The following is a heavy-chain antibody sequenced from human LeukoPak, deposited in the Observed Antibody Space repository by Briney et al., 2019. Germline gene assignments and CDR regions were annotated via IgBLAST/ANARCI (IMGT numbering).Heavy chain of an antibody. CDR1: GGSISSSSYY. J-gene: IGHJ6*03. V-gene: IGHV4-39*07. CDR3: ARAGRGFGGSGSYRPYYMDV. CDR2: INHSGST. Sequence: PSETLSLTCTVSGGSISSSSYYWSWIRQPPGKGLEWIGEINHSGSTNYNPSLKSRVTISVDTSKNQFSLKLSSVTAADTAVYYCARAGRGFGGSGSYRPYYMDVWGKGTTVTISS. D-gene: IGHD3-10*01.